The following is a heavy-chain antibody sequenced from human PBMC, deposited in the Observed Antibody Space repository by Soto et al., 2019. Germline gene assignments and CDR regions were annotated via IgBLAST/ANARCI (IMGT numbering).Heavy chain of an antibody. CDR2: IDAVGNNI. CDR1: GFTIGSYE. D-gene: IGHD2-21*02. V-gene: IGHV3-48*03. CDR3: AREELNCGGDCHGY. Sequence: PGGSLRLSCAASGFTIGSYEFNRVRQTPGKGPEWVSYIDAVGNNIQYADSVKGRFTFSRDNANNSLYLQMNSLRAEDTALYYCAREELNCGGDCHGYWGQGTLVTVSS. J-gene: IGHJ4*02.